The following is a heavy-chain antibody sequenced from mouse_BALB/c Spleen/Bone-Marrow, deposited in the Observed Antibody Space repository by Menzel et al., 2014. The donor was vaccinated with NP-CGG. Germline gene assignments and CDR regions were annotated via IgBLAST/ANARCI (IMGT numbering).Heavy chain of an antibody. J-gene: IGHJ3*01. Sequence: VQLQQSGAELVRPGASVTLSCKASGYTFXDYEMHWVKQTPVHGLEWIGAIDPETGGTAYNQKFKGKATLTADKSSSTAYMELRSLTSEDSAVYYCTNWAWFAYWGQGTLVTVSA. CDR2: IDPETGGT. CDR1: GYTFXDYE. D-gene: IGHD4-1*01. CDR3: TNWAWFAY. V-gene: IGHV1-15*01.